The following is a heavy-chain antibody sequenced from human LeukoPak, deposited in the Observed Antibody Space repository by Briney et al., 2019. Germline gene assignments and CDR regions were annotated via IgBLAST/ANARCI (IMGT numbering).Heavy chain of an antibody. CDR3: ARLGGYDSGTPLPDY. CDR2: IYYSGST. D-gene: IGHD5-12*01. CDR1: GGSISSSSYY. J-gene: IGHJ4*02. Sequence: PSETLSLTCTVSGGSISSSSYYWGWIRQPPGKGLEWIGYIYYSGSTNYNPSLKSRVTISVDTSKNQFSLKLSSVTAADTAVYYCARLGGYDSGTPLPDYWGQGTLVTVSS. V-gene: IGHV4-61*05.